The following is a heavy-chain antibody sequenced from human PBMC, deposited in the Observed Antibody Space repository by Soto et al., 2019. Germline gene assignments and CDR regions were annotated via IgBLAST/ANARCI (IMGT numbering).Heavy chain of an antibody. J-gene: IGHJ4*02. CDR3: ARTYSSSWSPFEY. CDR2: IYYSGST. D-gene: IGHD6-13*01. V-gene: IGHV4-59*06. Sequence: SETLSLTCTVSGGSISSYYWGWIRQHPGKGLEWIGYIYYSGSTYYNPSLKSRVTISVDTSKNQFSLKLSSVTAADTAVYYCARTYSSSWSPFEYWGQGTLVTVSS. CDR1: GGSISSYY.